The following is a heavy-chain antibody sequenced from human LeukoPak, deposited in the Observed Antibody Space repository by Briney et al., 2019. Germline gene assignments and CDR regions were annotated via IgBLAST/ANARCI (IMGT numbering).Heavy chain of an antibody. CDR1: GGSFSGYY. Sequence: SETLSLTCAVYGGSFSGYYWSWIRQPPGKGLEWIGEINHSGSTNYNPSLKSRVTISVDTSKSQFSLKLSSVTAADTAVYYCARASGYAPASLDYWGQGTLVTVSS. J-gene: IGHJ4*02. V-gene: IGHV4-34*01. D-gene: IGHD5-12*01. CDR3: ARASGYAPASLDY. CDR2: INHSGST.